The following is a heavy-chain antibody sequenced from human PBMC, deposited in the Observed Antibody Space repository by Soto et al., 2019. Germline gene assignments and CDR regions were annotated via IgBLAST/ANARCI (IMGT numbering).Heavy chain of an antibody. CDR1: GFTFSSSA. Sequence: SVKVSCKTAGFTFSSSAVHWVRQAPGHRLEWIGWIGAGSANANYAQKLQDRVTMTRDMSTSTAYMELRSLRSDDTAVYYCARAPRSSWYAPWGQGTLVTVSS. CDR3: ARAPRSSWYAP. CDR2: IGAGSANA. J-gene: IGHJ5*02. D-gene: IGHD6-13*01. V-gene: IGHV1-58*01.